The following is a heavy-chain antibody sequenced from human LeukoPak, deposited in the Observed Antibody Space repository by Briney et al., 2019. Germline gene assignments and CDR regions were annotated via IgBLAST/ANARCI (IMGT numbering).Heavy chain of an antibody. Sequence: PGGSLRLSCAASGFTFSSNYMSWVRQAPGKGLEGVSVIYRVGSTFYSDSVEGRCTISRDKSKKKLYLKMKSLRGEDTAIYYCARDGGNNSWYGIDVWGQGTTVTVSS. J-gene: IGHJ6*02. D-gene: IGHD4-23*01. CDR1: GFTFSSNY. CDR3: ARDGGNNSWYGIDV. CDR2: IYRVGST. V-gene: IGHV3-66*01.